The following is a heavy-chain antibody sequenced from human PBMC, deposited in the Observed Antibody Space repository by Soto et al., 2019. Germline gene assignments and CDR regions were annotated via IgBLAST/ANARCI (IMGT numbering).Heavy chain of an antibody. D-gene: IGHD5-18*01. CDR3: AAETPTSGYNAFDI. V-gene: IGHV1-58*02. Sequence: SVKVSCKASGFTFTSSAMQWVRQARGQRLEWIGWIVVGSGNTNYAQKFQERVTITRDMSTSTAYMELSSLRSEDTAVYYCAAETPTSGYNAFDIWGQGTLVTVSS. CDR1: GFTFTSSA. J-gene: IGHJ3*02. CDR2: IVVGSGNT.